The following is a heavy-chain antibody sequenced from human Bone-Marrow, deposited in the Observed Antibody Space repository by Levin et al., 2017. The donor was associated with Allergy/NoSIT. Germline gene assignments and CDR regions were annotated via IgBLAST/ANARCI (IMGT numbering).Heavy chain of an antibody. CDR3: AKSPSRHDFWSGYYPPATVVDY. V-gene: IGHV3-23*01. Sequence: GESLKISCAASGFTFDTYALNWVRQAPGKGLEWVSIIDGSGGSTHYADSVKGRFTLSRDNSKNTVYLQMSSLRVEDTAVYYCAKSPSRHDFWSGYYPPATVVDYWGQGTLVTVS. CDR1: GFTFDTYA. CDR2: IDGSGGST. J-gene: IGHJ4*02. D-gene: IGHD3-3*01.